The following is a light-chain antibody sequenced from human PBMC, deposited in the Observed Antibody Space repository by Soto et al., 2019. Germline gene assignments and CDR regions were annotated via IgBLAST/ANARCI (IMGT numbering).Light chain of an antibody. J-gene: IGLJ3*02. CDR2: TNN. CDR1: SSNIGSNF. V-gene: IGLV1-47*02. Sequence: QAVVTQPPSASGTPGQRVTISCSGSSSNIGSNFVCWYQHLPGAAPKLLIYTNNQRPSGVPDRFSGSKSGTSASLAISGLRSEDEADYYCATWDDSLSGWVFGGGTKLTVL. CDR3: ATWDDSLSGWV.